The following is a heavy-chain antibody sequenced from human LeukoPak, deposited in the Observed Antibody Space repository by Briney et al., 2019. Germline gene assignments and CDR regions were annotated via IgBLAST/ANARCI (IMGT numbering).Heavy chain of an antibody. J-gene: IGHJ4*02. D-gene: IGHD3-22*01. V-gene: IGHV3-23*01. CDR2: ISASGAST. Sequence: PGGSLRLSCAASGFTFSSYAMSWVRQAPGKGLEWVSVISASGASTSYAGSLKGRFTFSRDNSKNTLYLQMNTLTAEDTAVYYCTNRPDSHDYWGQGTLVTVSS. CDR1: GFTFSSYA. CDR3: TNRPDSHDY.